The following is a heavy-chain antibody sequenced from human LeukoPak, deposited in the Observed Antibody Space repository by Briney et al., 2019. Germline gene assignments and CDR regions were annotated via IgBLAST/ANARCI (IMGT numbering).Heavy chain of an antibody. CDR3: ARPRIDKVYCSGGSCYPGTYYYYYYMDV. D-gene: IGHD2-15*01. CDR1: GYTFTGYY. V-gene: IGHV1-2*02. Sequence: ASVKVSCKASGYTFTGYYMHWVRQAPGQGLEWMGWINPNSGGTNYAQKFQGRVTMTRDTSISTAYMELSSLRSEDTAVYYCARPRIDKVYCSGGSCYPGTYYYYYYMDVWGKGTTVTVSS. CDR2: INPNSGGT. J-gene: IGHJ6*03.